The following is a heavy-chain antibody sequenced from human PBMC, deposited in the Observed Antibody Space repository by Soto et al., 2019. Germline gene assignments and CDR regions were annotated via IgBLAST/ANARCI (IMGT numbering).Heavy chain of an antibody. J-gene: IGHJ4*02. CDR2: ISAYNGNT. CDR3: AGVGWYIVVVPGLSVNFDY. CDR1: GYTFTNYG. Sequence: ASVKVSCKASGYTFTNYGISWVRQAPGQGLEWMGWISAYNGNTYYAQNLQGRVTMTTDTSTSTAYMELRSLRPDDTAVYYCAGVGWYIVVVPGLSVNFDYWGGGSLVTVS. D-gene: IGHD2-2*01. V-gene: IGHV1-18*01.